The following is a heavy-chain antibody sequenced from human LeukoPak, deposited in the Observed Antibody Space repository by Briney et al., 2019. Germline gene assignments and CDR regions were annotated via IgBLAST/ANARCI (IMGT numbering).Heavy chain of an antibody. V-gene: IGHV3-21*04. CDR3: ARASPPYTEFDY. D-gene: IGHD2-2*02. CDR2: ISSSSSYI. J-gene: IGHJ4*02. Sequence: PGGSLRLSCAASGFTFSSYSMNWVRQAPGKGLEWVSSISSSSSYIYYADSVKGRFTISRDNAKNSLYLQMNSLRAEDTAVYYCARASPPYTEFDYWGQGTLVTVSS. CDR1: GFTFSSYS.